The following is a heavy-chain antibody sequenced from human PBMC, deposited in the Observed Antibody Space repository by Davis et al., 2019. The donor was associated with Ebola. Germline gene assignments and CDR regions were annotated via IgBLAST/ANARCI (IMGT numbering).Heavy chain of an antibody. D-gene: IGHD2/OR15-2a*01. V-gene: IGHV6-1*01. J-gene: IGHJ6*02. CDR2: TYYRSKWSN. CDR1: GDSVSSNSAA. Sequence: SQTLSLTCAISGDSVSSNSAAWNWIRQSPSRGLEWLGRTYYRSKWSNDYALSVKSRITINADTSKNQFSLKLSSVTAADTAVYYCARVRPLLTDQYYYYYYGMDVWGQGTTVTVSS. CDR3: ARVRPLLTDQYYYYYYGMDV.